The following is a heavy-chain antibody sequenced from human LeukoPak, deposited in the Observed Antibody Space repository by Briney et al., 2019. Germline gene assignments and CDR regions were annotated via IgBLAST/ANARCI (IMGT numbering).Heavy chain of an antibody. V-gene: IGHV3-48*01. CDR3: ARAYYDSSRSIKGVFDY. CDR2: ISSSSSTI. J-gene: IGHJ4*02. Sequence: GGSLRLSCAASGFTFSSYSMNWVRQAPGKGLEWVSYISSSSSTIYYADSVKGRFTISRDNAKNSLYLQMNSLRAEDTALYYCARAYYDSSRSIKGVFDYWGQGTLVTVSS. D-gene: IGHD3-22*01. CDR1: GFTFSSYS.